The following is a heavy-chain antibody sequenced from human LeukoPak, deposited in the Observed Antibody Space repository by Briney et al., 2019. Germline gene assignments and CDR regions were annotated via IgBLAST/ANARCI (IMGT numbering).Heavy chain of an antibody. V-gene: IGHV1-69*13. D-gene: IGHD2/OR15-2a*01. CDR2: IIPIFDTA. CDR3: ARSGLSRFGF. Sequence: GAAVKVPCKTSGGTFSSYAISWVRQAPGQGLEWIGDIIPIFDTANYAQKFQGRVTITADESATTSYMELSSLRSEDTAVYYCARSGLSRFGFWGQGTLVTVSS. J-gene: IGHJ4*02. CDR1: GGTFSSYA.